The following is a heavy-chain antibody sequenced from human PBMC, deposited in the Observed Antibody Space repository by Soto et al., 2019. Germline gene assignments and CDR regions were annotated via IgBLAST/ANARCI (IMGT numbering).Heavy chain of an antibody. CDR2: VNSDGSDT. CDR1: GFTFSSYW. D-gene: IGHD2-15*01. CDR3: ARDGASGVKTNFDC. Sequence: GGSLRLSCAASGFTFSSYWMHWVRQVPGKGLVWVSRVNSDGSDTAHADSVRGRFSISRDNAENTVYLEMKSLRAEDTAVYYCARDGASGVKTNFDCWGQGTQVTVSS. V-gene: IGHV3-74*01. J-gene: IGHJ4*02.